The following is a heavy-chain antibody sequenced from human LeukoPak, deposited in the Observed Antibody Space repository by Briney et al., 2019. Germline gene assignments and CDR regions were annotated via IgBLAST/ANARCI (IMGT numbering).Heavy chain of an antibody. V-gene: IGHV1-69*04. CDR3: ARYYDFWXGYXGXXGMDV. J-gene: IGHJ6*02. CDR2: IIPILGIA. CDR1: GGTFSSYA. D-gene: IGHD3-3*01. Sequence: ASVKVSCKASGGTFSSYAISWVRQAPGQGLEWMGRIIPILGIANYAQKFQGRVTITADKSTSTAYMELSSLRSEDTAVYYCARYYDFWXGYXGXXGMDVWGQGTXVTVSS.